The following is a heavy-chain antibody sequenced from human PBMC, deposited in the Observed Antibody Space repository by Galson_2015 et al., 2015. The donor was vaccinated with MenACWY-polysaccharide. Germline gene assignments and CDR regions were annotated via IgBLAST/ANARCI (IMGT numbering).Heavy chain of an antibody. CDR3: ARDYCSTTSCSGMDV. CDR1: GFTFSSYA. V-gene: IGHV3-30-3*01. CDR2: ISYDATNK. Sequence: SLRLSCAASGFTFSSYAIHWVRQAPGKGLEWVAVISYDATNKYYRDSVKGRFTLSRDNSRNTVFLEMNSLRAEDTGLYYCARDYCSTTSCSGMDVWGQGTTVTVSS. J-gene: IGHJ6*02. D-gene: IGHD2-15*01.